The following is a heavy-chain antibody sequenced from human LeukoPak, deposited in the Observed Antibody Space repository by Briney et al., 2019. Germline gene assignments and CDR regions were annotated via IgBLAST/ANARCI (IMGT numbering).Heavy chain of an antibody. J-gene: IGHJ3*02. V-gene: IGHV3-53*01. Sequence: GGSLRLSCAASGFTVSSNYMSWVRQAPGKGLEWVSGIYSGGSTYYADSVKGRFTISRDNSKNTLYLQMNSLRAEDTAVYYCARDRYSSSWYGSAFDIWGQGTMVTVSS. CDR2: IYSGGST. CDR3: ARDRYSSSWYGSAFDI. CDR1: GFTVSSNY. D-gene: IGHD6-13*01.